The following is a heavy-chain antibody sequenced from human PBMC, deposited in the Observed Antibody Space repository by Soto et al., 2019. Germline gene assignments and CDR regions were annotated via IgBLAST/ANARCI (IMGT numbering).Heavy chain of an antibody. D-gene: IGHD3-22*01. Sequence: GASVKVSCKASGGTFSSYAISWVRQAPGQGLEWMGGIIPIFGTANYAQKFQGRVTITADKSTSTAYMELSSLRSEDTAVYYCARQRSHYYDSSGYPYWGQGTLVTVSP. CDR1: GGTFSSYA. CDR2: IIPIFGTA. J-gene: IGHJ4*02. V-gene: IGHV1-69*06. CDR3: ARQRSHYYDSSGYPY.